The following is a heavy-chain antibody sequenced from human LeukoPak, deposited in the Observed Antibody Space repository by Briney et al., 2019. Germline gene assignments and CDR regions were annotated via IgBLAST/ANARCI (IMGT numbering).Heavy chain of an antibody. Sequence: ASVKVSCKASGYTFTSYYMHWVRQAPGQGLEWMGIINPSGGSTSYAQKFQGRVTMTRDMSTSTVYMELSSLRSEDTAVYYCARDAGGAALVGWLDPWGQGTLVTVSS. CDR1: GYTFTSYY. V-gene: IGHV1-46*01. J-gene: IGHJ5*02. CDR3: ARDAGGAALVGWLDP. CDR2: INPSGGST. D-gene: IGHD3-16*01.